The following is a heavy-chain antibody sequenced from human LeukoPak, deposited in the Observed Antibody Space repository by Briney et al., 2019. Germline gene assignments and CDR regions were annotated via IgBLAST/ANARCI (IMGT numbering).Heavy chain of an antibody. CDR1: GYSISSGYY. V-gene: IGHV4-38-2*02. J-gene: IGHJ4*02. CDR3: ARVREQWLVIFDY. CDR2: IYHSGST. Sequence: SETLSLTCTVSGYSISSGYYWGWIRQPPGKGLEWIGSIYHSGSTYYNPSLKSRVTISVDTSKNQFSPKLSSVTAADTAVYYCARVREQWLVIFDYWGQGTLVTVSS. D-gene: IGHD6-19*01.